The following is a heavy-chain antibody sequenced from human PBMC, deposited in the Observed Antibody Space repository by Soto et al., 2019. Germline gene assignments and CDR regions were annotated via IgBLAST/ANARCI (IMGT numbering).Heavy chain of an antibody. CDR2: IYPGDSDT. CDR3: VVQQTLPWVNY. J-gene: IGHJ4*02. D-gene: IGHD6-13*01. Sequence: PGESLKISCQGSGYTFTGYWIGWVRQMPGKGLEWMGIIYPGDSDTRYSPSFQGQVTISADKSINTAYLQWSSLKASDTAMYYCVVQQTLPWVNYSGQGTLVTVSS. V-gene: IGHV5-51*01. CDR1: GYTFTGYW.